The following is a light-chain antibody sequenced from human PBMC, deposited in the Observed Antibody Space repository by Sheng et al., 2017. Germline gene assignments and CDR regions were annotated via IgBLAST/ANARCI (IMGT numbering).Light chain of an antibody. CDR3: QAWDSNSDHVV. CDR1: NIGTKS. CDR2: DDS. J-gene: IGLJ2*01. V-gene: IGLV3-21*02. Sequence: SYVLTQPPSVSVAPGQTATITCAGNNIGTKSLHWYQQKSGQAPVLVVYDDSDRPSGIPERFSGSNSGNTATLTISGVDAGDEADYYCQAWDSNSDHVVFGGGTKLTVL.